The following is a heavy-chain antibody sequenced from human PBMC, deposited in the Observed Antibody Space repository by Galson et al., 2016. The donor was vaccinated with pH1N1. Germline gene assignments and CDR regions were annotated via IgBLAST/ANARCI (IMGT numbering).Heavy chain of an antibody. V-gene: IGHV4-59*01. CDR3: ARGGGDLDS. J-gene: IGHJ4*02. Sequence: SETLSPTCTVSGDSINRNYWSWIRQPPGKGLEWIGYIYYSGTTSYNPSLKSRITISVDSSQGQFSLKLTSVTAADTAVYYCARGGGDLDSWGQGTLVTVSS. CDR2: IYYSGTT. D-gene: IGHD2-21*02. CDR1: GDSINRNY.